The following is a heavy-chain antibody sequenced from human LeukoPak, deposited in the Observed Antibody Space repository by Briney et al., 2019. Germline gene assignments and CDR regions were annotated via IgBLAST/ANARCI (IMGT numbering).Heavy chain of an antibody. Sequence: GESLESPVQGSGYTFTNYWSAWVRQMPGKGLEWMGIIFPGDSGTRYSPSFQGQVTISADKSIDTAYLQWSSLKASDTAMYYCARLYYYDSSGRQTHCSYFDYWAAGALGTVSS. CDR1: GYTFTNYW. CDR3: ARLYYYDSSGRQTHCSYFDY. CDR2: IFPGDSGT. J-gene: IGHJ4*03. D-gene: IGHD3-22*01. V-gene: IGHV5-51*01.